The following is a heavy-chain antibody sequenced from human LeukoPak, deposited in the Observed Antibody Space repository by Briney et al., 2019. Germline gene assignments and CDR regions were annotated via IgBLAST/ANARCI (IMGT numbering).Heavy chain of an antibody. V-gene: IGHV1-69*05. D-gene: IGHD5-24*01. Sequence: GASVKVSCKASGGTFSSYAISWVRQAPGQGLEWMGRIIPIFGTANYAQKFQGRVTITTDESTSTAYMELSSLRSEDTAVYYCARGYGGDGYNFRFDIWGRGTMVTVSS. CDR2: IIPIFGTA. CDR3: ARGYGGDGYNFRFDI. CDR1: GGTFSSYA. J-gene: IGHJ3*02.